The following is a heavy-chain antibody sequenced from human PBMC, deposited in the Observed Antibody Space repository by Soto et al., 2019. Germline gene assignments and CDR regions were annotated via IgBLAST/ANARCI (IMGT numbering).Heavy chain of an antibody. V-gene: IGHV3-23*01. J-gene: IGHJ4*02. Sequence: PGGSLRLSCAASGFTFSSYVMNWVRLAPGKGLEWVSGISTSGGNTYYADSVKGRFTISRDNSKNTLYLQMNSLRAEDTAVYYYAKGFVGVCYHCSYHFDSWGQGALVTVSS. CDR3: AKGFVGVCYHCSYHFDS. CDR1: GFTFSSYV. D-gene: IGHD2-8*01. CDR2: ISTSGGNT.